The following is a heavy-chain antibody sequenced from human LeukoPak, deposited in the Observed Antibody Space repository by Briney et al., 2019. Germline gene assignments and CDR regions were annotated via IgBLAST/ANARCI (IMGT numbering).Heavy chain of an antibody. Sequence: GGSLRLSCAASGFTFSSYGMHWVRQAPGKGLEWVAFIRYDGSNKYYADSVKGRFTISRDNSKNTLYLQMNSLRAEDTAVYYCARDPQRLLESGRDDYWGQGTLVTVSS. CDR2: IRYDGSNK. D-gene: IGHD3-10*02. CDR1: GFTFSSYG. J-gene: IGHJ4*02. V-gene: IGHV3-30*02. CDR3: ARDPQRLLESGRDDY.